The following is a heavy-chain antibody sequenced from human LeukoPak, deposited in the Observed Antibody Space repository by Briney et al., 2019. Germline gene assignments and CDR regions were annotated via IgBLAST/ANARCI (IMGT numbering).Heavy chain of an antibody. CDR1: GFTFSYYS. V-gene: IGHV3-48*02. CDR3: VRDRDYAFDF. CDR2: SNTDGTI. J-gene: IGHJ3*01. Sequence: GGSLRRSCAASGFTFSYYSMNWVRQAPGQGLEWISYSNTDGTISYADSVKGRFTISRDNAENSLYLQMNSLRDEDTAVYFCVRDRDYAFDFWGQGTMVTVSS.